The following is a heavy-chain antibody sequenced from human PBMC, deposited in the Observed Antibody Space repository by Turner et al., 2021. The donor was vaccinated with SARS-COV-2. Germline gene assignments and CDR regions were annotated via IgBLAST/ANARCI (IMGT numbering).Heavy chain of an antibody. CDR2: IYYSVST. CDR1: GGSISSSYYY. J-gene: IGHJ5*02. V-gene: IGHV4-39*01. D-gene: IGHD4-17*01. CDR3: ARHGPTSTTKAFDP. Sequence: QLQLQESGPGLVKPSETLSLSCPVSGGSISSSYYYWGWIRQPPGKGLEWIGSIYYSVSTYYNPSLKSRVTISVDTSKNQFSLKLNSVTAADTAVYYCARHGPTSTTKAFDPWGQGTLVTVSS.